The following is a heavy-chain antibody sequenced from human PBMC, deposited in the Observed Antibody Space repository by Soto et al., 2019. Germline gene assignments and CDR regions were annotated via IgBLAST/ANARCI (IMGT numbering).Heavy chain of an antibody. CDR2: IYPGDSDT. V-gene: IGHV5-51*01. J-gene: IGHJ6*02. D-gene: IGHD1-1*01. Sequence: PGESLKISCKGSGYSFTYYWIAWVRQMPGKGLEWMGIIYPGDSDTRYSPSFQGQVTISADKSISTAHLQWSSLKASDTAAYCCAAAYNSGKSMDVWGQGTTVTVSS. CDR3: AAAYNSGKSMDV. CDR1: GYSFTYYW.